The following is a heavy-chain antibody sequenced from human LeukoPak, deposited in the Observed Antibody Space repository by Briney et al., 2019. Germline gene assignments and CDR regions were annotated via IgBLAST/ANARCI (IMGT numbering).Heavy chain of an antibody. CDR3: ASGLWLSLGASDI. J-gene: IGHJ3*02. CDR1: GGSFSGYY. D-gene: IGHD5-12*01. Sequence: SETLSLTCAVYGGSFSGYYWSWIRQPPGKGLEWIGEINHSGSTNYNPSLKSRVTISVDTSKNQFSLKLSSVPAADTAVYYCASGLWLSLGASDIWGQGKMVTVSS. V-gene: IGHV4-34*01. CDR2: INHSGST.